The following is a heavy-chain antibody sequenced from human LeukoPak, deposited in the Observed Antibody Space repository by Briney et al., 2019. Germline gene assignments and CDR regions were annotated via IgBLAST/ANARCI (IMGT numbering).Heavy chain of an antibody. Sequence: SETLSLTCTVSGGSISSYYWSWIRQPPGKGLEWIGYIYYSGSTNYNPSLKGRVTISVDTSKNQFSLKLSSVTAADTAVYYCARYQNSFDYWGQGTLVTVSS. J-gene: IGHJ4*02. CDR1: GGSISSYY. V-gene: IGHV4-59*01. CDR3: ARYQNSFDY. CDR2: IYYSGST.